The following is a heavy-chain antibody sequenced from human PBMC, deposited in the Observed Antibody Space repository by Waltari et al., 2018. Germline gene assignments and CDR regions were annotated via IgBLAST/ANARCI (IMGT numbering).Heavy chain of an antibody. D-gene: IGHD1-7*01. CDR3: ARSTGTGYAFDI. Sequence: EVQLVESGGGLVQPGGSLRLSCAASGFTFSSYSMNWVRQAPGMGLGGVSYISSSSSTIYYGDSLKGRFTISRDNAKNSLYLRMNSLRAEDTAVYYCARSTGTGYAFDIWGQGTMVTVSS. CDR2: ISSSSSTI. J-gene: IGHJ3*02. V-gene: IGHV3-48*04. CDR1: GFTFSSYS.